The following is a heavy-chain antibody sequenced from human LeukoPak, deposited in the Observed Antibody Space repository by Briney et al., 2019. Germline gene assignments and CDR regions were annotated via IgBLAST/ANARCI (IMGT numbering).Heavy chain of an antibody. V-gene: IGHV4-38-2*01. D-gene: IGHD6-13*01. CDR3: ASEAGDAFDI. Sequence: SETLSLTCAVSGYSISSGYYWDWIRQPPGKGLEWIGSIYHSGSTYYNSSLKSRVTISVDTSKNQFSLKLSSVTAADTAVYYCASEAGDAFDIWGQGTMVTVSS. J-gene: IGHJ3*02. CDR1: GYSISSGYY. CDR2: IYHSGST.